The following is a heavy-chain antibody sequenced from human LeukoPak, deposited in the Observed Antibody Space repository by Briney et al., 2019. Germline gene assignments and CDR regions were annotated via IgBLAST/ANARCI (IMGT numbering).Heavy chain of an antibody. CDR1: GFTFSDYY. J-gene: IGHJ1*01. V-gene: IGHV3-11*01. CDR3: ARDLAFTMTM. D-gene: IGHD3-22*01. CDR2: IVPSGTIM. Sequence: GGSLRLSCAASGFTFSDYYMNWVRQCPGKGLEWISYIVPSGTIMKYADSVRGRFTISRDNAKNSLYLQMNSLRAEDTAVYYCARDLAFTMTMWGQGTLVTVSS.